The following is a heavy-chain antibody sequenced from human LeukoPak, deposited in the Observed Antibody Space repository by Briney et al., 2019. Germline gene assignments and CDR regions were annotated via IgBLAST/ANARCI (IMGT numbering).Heavy chain of an antibody. J-gene: IGHJ4*02. CDR3: ARAPNSYCSSTSCYRYYDFWSGSADYYFDY. CDR1: RFTFSSYW. V-gene: IGHV3-7*01. CDR2: IKQDGSEK. Sequence: GGSLRLSCAASRFTFSSYWMSWVRQAPGKGLEWVANIKQDGSEKYYVDSVKGRFTISRDNAKNSLYLQMNSLRAEDTAVYYCARAPNSYCSSTSCYRYYDFWSGSADYYFDYWGQGTLVTVSS. D-gene: IGHD2-2*01.